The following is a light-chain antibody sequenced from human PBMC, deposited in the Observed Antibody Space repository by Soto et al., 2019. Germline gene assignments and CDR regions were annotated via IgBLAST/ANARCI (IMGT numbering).Light chain of an antibody. CDR3: QQRSKRPTT. J-gene: IGKJ1*01. V-gene: IGKV3D-20*02. Sequence: IVLTHSPGSLSLSPGVRASLSCRSSQSVSSSYLAWYQQKPGQAPRLLLYGASSRATGIPARFSGSGSGTDFTLTISSLQPEDFAVYYCQQRSKRPTTFGPGTKVDNK. CDR1: QSVSSSY. CDR2: GAS.